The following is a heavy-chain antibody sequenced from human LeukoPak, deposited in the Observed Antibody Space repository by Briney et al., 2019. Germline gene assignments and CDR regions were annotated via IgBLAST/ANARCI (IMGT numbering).Heavy chain of an antibody. CDR2: ISYDGNNE. Sequence: GGSLRLSCAASGFTFSSYSMHWVRQAPGKALEWVAVISYDGNNEFYAESVKGQFTISRDNSKNTVYLQMNSLRADDTAVYYCGRALTRGAPDYWGQGTLVTVSS. CDR3: GRALTRGAPDY. V-gene: IGHV3-30*04. J-gene: IGHJ4*02. D-gene: IGHD1-26*01. CDR1: GFTFSSYS.